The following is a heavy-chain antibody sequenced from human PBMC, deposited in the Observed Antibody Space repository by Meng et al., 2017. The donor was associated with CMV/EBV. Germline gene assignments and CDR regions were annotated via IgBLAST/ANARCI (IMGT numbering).Heavy chain of an antibody. CDR1: GYTFTSYD. J-gene: IGHJ6*02. Sequence: ASVKVSCKASGYTFTSYDINWVRQATGQGLEWMGWMNPNSGNTGYAQKFQGRVTITRNTSISTAYMELSSLRSEDTAVYYCARVVVPAAIRAISDCWSGFSGYGMDVWGQGTTVTVSS. CDR2: MNPNSGNT. V-gene: IGHV1-8*03. CDR3: ARVVVPAAIRAISDCWSGFSGYGMDV. D-gene: IGHD2-2*02.